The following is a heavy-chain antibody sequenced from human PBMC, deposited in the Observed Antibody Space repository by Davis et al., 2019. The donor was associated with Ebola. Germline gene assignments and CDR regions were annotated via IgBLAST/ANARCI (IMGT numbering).Heavy chain of an antibody. V-gene: IGHV3-23*01. CDR1: GFIFRNYV. D-gene: IGHD2-2*01. CDR3: AKDSGAFVVVPAAFNWFDP. Sequence: GESLKISCETSGFIFRNYVMSWVRQAPGKGLEWVSTFGTGGDTYYADSVKGRFTISRDNSKNTLYLQMNSLRAEDTAVYYCAKDSGAFVVVPAAFNWFDPWGQGTLVTVSS. CDR2: FGTGGDT. J-gene: IGHJ5*02.